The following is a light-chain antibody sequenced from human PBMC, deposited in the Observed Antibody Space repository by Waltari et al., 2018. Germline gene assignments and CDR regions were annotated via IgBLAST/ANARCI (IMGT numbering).Light chain of an antibody. CDR1: SGHSTNI. J-gene: IGLJ3*02. V-gene: IGLV4-69*01. CDR3: QTGGHGTWV. CDR2: VNSDGSH. Sequence: QLVLTQSPSASASLGASVKLTCTLSSGHSTNIIAWLQQQPEKGPRDLMNVNSDGSHNKGVVMPDRFSGSSSGAERYLTISSLQSEDEADYYCQTGGHGTWVFGGGTRLPVL.